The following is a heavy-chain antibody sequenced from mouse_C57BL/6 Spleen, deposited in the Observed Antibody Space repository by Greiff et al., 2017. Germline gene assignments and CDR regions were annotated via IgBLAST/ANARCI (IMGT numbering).Heavy chain of an antibody. CDR1: GYTFTDYN. V-gene: IGHV1-18*01. J-gene: IGHJ3*01. CDR3: ARSGNYGGFAY. D-gene: IGHD2-1*01. CDR2: INPTNGGT. Sequence: EVQLQQSGPELVKPGASVKIPCKASGYTFTDYNMDWVKQSHGKSLEWIGDINPTNGGTIYNQKFKGKATLAGDKSSSTAYMELRSLTSEDTAVYDCARSGNYGGFAYWGQGTLGTVSA.